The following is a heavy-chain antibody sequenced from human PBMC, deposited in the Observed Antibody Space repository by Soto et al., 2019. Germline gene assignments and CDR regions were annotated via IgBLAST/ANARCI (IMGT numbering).Heavy chain of an antibody. CDR3: AISYYYDSRGYSYYFDY. D-gene: IGHD3-22*01. J-gene: IGHJ4*02. CDR1: GYTFTSYG. Sequence: SGYTFTSYGISWVRQAPGQGLEWMGWISAYNGNTNYAQKLQGRVTMTTDTSTSTAYMELRSLRSDDTAVYYCAISYYYDSRGYSYYFDYWGQGTLVTVSS. CDR2: ISAYNGNT. V-gene: IGHV1-18*01.